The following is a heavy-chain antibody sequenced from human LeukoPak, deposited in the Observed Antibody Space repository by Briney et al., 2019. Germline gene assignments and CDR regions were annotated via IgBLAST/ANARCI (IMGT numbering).Heavy chain of an antibody. V-gene: IGHV3-7*03. CDR3: ARKYY. D-gene: IGHD2/OR15-2a*01. CDR1: GFTFSSFW. J-gene: IGHJ4*02. CDR2: IKEDGSEK. Sequence: GGSLRLSCAGSGFTFSSFWMSWVRQAPGKGLEWVANIKEDGSEKYYVDSVKGRFTISRDNAKNSLYLQMNSLRADDTAVYYCARKYYWGRGARFTVSS.